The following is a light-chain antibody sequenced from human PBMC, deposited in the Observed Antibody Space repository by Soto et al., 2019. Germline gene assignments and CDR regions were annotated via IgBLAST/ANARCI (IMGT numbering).Light chain of an antibody. CDR3: QQRSNWPRYT. Sequence: EIVLTQSPATLSLSPGERATLSCRASQSVSTFLAWYPQKPGQAPRLLIYDASNRATGIPPWFSGSGSGTDFTLTISSLEPEDFAVYCCQQRSNWPRYTFGQGTKLEIK. J-gene: IGKJ2*01. CDR1: QSVSTF. CDR2: DAS. V-gene: IGKV3-11*01.